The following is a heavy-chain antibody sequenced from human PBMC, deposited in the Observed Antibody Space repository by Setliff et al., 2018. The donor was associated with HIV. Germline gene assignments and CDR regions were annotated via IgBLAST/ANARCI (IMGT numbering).Heavy chain of an antibody. V-gene: IGHV5-51*01. CDR1: GYSFTSYW. Sequence: GESLKISCKGSGYSFTSYWIGWVRQMPGKGLEWMGIIYPGDSDTRYSPSPQGQVTISADKSISTAYLQWSSLKASDTAMYYCARPRLNYYYGSGSYRQAFDIWGQGTMVTVSS. CDR3: ARPRLNYYYGSGSYRQAFDI. D-gene: IGHD3-10*01. CDR2: IYPGDSDT. J-gene: IGHJ3*02.